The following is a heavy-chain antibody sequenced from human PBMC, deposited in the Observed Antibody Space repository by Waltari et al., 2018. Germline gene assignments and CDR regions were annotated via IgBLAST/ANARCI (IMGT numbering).Heavy chain of an antibody. CDR2: SNSDATIK. D-gene: IGHD6-19*01. CDR3: VRGSSGWYGTDF. J-gene: IGHJ4*02. V-gene: IGHV3-74*01. CDR1: GFTFSDNW. Sequence: EVKLVESGGGLVQPGGSLILSCAASGFTFSDNWMHWVRQAPGKGLVWVSRSNSDATIKDYADSVKGRFTISRDNAENTLYLQMNSLRIEDTAIYYCVRGSSGWYGTDFWGQGTLVTVSS.